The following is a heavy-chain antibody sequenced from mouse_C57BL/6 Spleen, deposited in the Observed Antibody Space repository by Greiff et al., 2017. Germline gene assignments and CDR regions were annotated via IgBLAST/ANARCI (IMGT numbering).Heavy chain of an antibody. J-gene: IGHJ1*03. V-gene: IGHV1-69*01. Sequence: QVQLQQPGAELVMPGASVKLSCKASGYTFTSYWMHWVKQRPGQGLEWIGEIDPSDSYTNYTQKFKGQSTLTVDKSSSTAYMQLSSLTSEDSAVYYCARGYYWYFDVWGTGTTVTVSS. CDR1: GYTFTSYW. CDR2: IDPSDSYT. CDR3: ARGYYWYFDV.